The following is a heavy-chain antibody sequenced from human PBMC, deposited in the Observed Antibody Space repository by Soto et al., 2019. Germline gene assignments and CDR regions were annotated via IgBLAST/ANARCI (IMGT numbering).Heavy chain of an antibody. CDR3: AKAPSNLYHSDCYYITWFDP. CDR2: IAGSGGST. J-gene: IGHJ5*02. Sequence: EVQLLESGGGLVQPGGSLRLSCAASGFTFSNYAMTWVRQAAGKGLEWVSLIAGSGGSTYYADSVKGRFAISRDNSKNPLSLQMTSLRAEDTAVYYCAKAPSNLYHSDCYYITWFDPWGQGTLVTVSS. CDR1: GFTFSNYA. V-gene: IGHV3-23*01. D-gene: IGHD2-21*01.